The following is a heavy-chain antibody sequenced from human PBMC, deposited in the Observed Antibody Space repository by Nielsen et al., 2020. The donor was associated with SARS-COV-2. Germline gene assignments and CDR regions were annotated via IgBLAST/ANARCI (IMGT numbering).Heavy chain of an antibody. CDR2: ISGSGGST. D-gene: IGHD3-22*01. CDR1: GFTFSSYA. CDR3: AKYRPRVTMIVVVTDYYYGMDV. V-gene: IGHV3-23*01. J-gene: IGHJ6*02. Sequence: GESLKISCAASGFTFSSYAMSWVRQAPGKGLEWVSAISGSGGSTYYADSVKGRFTISRDNSKNTLYLQMNSLRAEDTAVYCCAKYRPRVTMIVVVTDYYYGMDVWGQGTTVTVSS.